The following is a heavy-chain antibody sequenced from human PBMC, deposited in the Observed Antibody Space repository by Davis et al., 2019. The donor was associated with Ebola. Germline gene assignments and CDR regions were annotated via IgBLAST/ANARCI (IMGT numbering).Heavy chain of an antibody. V-gene: IGHV4-34*01. CDR3: ARGPTYYYGMDV. CDR1: GGSFSGYY. J-gene: IGHJ6*02. CDR2: INHSGST. Sequence: SETLSLTCAVYGGSFSGYYWSWIRQPPGKGLEWIGEINHSGSTNYNPSLKSRFTISVDTSKNQFSLKLSSVTAADTAVYYCARGPTYYYGMDVWGQGTTVTVSS.